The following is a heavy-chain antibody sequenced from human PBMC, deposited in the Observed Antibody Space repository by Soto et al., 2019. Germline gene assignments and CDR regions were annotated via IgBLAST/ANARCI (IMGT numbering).Heavy chain of an antibody. D-gene: IGHD3-10*01. CDR1: GFTFSNYA. CDR3: AKGRTSGSFSTDFEY. J-gene: IGHJ4*02. V-gene: IGHV3-23*01. Sequence: EVQLLESGGGLVQPGGSLRLSCAASGFTFSNYAMNWVRPAPGKGLEWVSAISSGGTSTYYADSVKGRFTISRDNSKNTVYLQMNSLRAEVTAMYYCAKGRTSGSFSTDFEYWGQGTLVTVSS. CDR2: ISSGGTST.